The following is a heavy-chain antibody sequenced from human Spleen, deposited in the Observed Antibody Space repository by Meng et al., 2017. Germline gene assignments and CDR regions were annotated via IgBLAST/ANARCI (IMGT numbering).Heavy chain of an antibody. CDR1: GGSVSSGSYY. V-gene: IGHV4-61*01. CDR3: ARTYCSGGSCHEVFDY. J-gene: IGHJ4*02. CDR2: IYYSGST. D-gene: IGHD2-15*01. Sequence: QVRLRESGPGLVRPSETLSLTCTVSGGSVSSGSYYWSWIRQPPGKGLEWIGYIYYSGSTNYNPSLKSRVTISVDTSKNQFSLRLSSVTAADTAVYYCARTYCSGGSCHEVFDYWGQGTLVTVSS.